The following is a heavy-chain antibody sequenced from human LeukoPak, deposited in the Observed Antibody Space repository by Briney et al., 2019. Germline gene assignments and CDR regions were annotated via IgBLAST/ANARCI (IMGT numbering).Heavy chain of an antibody. CDR2: IYYSGST. CDR1: GGSISSSSYY. CDR3: ARRQYYDILTGYGPFDY. V-gene: IGHV4-39*01. Sequence: SETLSLTCTGSGGSISSSSYYWGWIRQPPGKGLEWIGSIYYSGSTYYNPSLKSRVTISVDTSKNQFSLKLSSVTAADTAVYYCARRQYYDILTGYGPFDYWGQGTLVTVSS. J-gene: IGHJ4*02. D-gene: IGHD3-9*01.